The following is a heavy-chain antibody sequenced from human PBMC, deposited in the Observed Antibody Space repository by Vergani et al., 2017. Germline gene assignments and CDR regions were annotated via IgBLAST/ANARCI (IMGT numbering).Heavy chain of an antibody. D-gene: IGHD3-3*01. V-gene: IGHV3-23*01. CDR1: GFTFSSYA. CDR3: AKDPGVWYDFSSPDAFDI. Sequence: EVQLLESGGGLVQPGGSLRLSCAASGFTFSSYAMSWVRQAPGKGLEWVSAISGSGGSTYYADSVKGRFTISRDNSKNTLYLQMNSLRAEDTAVYYCAKDPGVWYDFSSPDAFDIWGQGTMVTVSS. CDR2: ISGSGGST. J-gene: IGHJ3*02.